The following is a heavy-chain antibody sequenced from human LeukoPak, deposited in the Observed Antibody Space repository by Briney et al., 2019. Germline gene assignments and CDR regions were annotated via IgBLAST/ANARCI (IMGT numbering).Heavy chain of an antibody. Sequence: SETLSLTCTVSGGSISSHYWSWIRQSPGKGLEWIGYIYDSGSTNYNPSLKSRVTISEDTSNNQFSLNLRSVTAADTAVYYCARSNYGSGPDYWGQGTLVTVSS. J-gene: IGHJ4*02. D-gene: IGHD3-10*01. V-gene: IGHV4-59*08. CDR1: GGSISSHY. CDR2: IYDSGST. CDR3: ARSNYGSGPDY.